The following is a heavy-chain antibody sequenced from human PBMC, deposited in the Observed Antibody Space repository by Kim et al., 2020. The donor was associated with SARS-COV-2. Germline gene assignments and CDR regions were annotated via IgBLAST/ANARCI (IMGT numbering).Heavy chain of an antibody. D-gene: IGHD3-3*01. Sequence: SETLSLTCTVSGGSISSYYWSWIRQPPGKGLEWIGYIYYSGSTNYNPSLKSRVTISVDTSKNQFSLKLSSVTAADTAVYYCARGFLEWSLLDYWGQGTLVTVSS. CDR3: ARGFLEWSLLDY. CDR2: IYYSGST. J-gene: IGHJ4*02. V-gene: IGHV4-59*01. CDR1: GGSISSYY.